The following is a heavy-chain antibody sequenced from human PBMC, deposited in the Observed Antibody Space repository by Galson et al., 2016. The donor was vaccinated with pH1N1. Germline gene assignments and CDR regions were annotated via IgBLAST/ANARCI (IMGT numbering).Heavy chain of an antibody. CDR3: VRNLRYFDWNRMGAFDN. J-gene: IGHJ3*02. Sequence: SLRLSCAASGFTFSDYYMSWIRQAPGKGLEWVSYISSSASTIYYADSAKGRFTISRDNDKNSLYLQMNSLRAEDTAGYYCVRNLRYFDWNRMGAFDNWGQGTMVTVSS. V-gene: IGHV3-11*01. D-gene: IGHD3-9*01. CDR1: GFTFSDYY. CDR2: ISSSASTI.